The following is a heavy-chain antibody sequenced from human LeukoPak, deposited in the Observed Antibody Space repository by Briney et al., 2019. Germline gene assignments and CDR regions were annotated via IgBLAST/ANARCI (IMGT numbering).Heavy chain of an antibody. Sequence: SVKASCKASASALNRYAISWVRQSPGQGLEWMGRIIPILGIANYAQKFQGRVTITADKSTSTAYMELSSLRSEDTAVYYCARDQDGYYDEYDAFDIWGQGTMVTVSS. CDR3: ARDQDGYYDEYDAFDI. J-gene: IGHJ3*02. CDR1: ASALNRYA. V-gene: IGHV1-69*04. D-gene: IGHD3-22*01. CDR2: IIPILGIA.